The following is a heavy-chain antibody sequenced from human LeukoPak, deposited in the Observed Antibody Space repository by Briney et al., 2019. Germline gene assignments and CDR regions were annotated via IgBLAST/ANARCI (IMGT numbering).Heavy chain of an antibody. J-gene: IGHJ4*02. V-gene: IGHV5-51*01. D-gene: IGHD6-6*01. CDR1: GYSFTSYW. Sequence: GESLKISCKGSGYSFTSYWIGWVRQMPGKGLEGMGIICVSESDTSYSPSFQGQVTISDDKSIGTASLQWSSLKGSDSAMYYGARHRSIVARPFGFVVYWGQGTLVTVSS. CDR3: ARHRSIVARPFGFVVY. CDR2: ICVSESDT.